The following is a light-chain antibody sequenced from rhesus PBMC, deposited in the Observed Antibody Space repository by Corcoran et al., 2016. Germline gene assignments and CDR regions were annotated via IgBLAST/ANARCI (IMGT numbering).Light chain of an antibody. Sequence: DIQMTQSPSSLSASVGDTVTITCRASQSISSWLDWYQQKPGKAPKLLIIKASSLQSGVPSRFSGSGSGTDFTLTISSLQPEDFATYYCLQYGSSPWTFGQGTKVEIK. CDR2: KAS. V-gene: IGKV1-22*01. CDR3: LQYGSSPWT. J-gene: IGKJ1*01. CDR1: QSISSW.